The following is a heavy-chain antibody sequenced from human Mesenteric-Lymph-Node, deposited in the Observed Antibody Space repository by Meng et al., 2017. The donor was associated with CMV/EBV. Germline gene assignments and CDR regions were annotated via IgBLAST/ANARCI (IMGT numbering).Heavy chain of an antibody. V-gene: IGHV3-23*01. J-gene: IGHJ4*02. CDR2: ISGGGDHT. CDR1: GFTFSSFA. CDR3: AKDNLAARPFY. Sequence: LACAASGFTFSSFAMSWVRQAPGKGLEWVSSISGGGDHTYYADSVKGRFTISRDNSKNTLYLQMNSLSAEDTAVYYCAKDNLAARPFYWGQGTLVTVSS. D-gene: IGHD6-6*01.